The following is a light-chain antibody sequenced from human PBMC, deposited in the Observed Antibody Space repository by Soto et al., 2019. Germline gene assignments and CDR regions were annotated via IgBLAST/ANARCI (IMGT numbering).Light chain of an antibody. CDR1: STDVGGYNY. J-gene: IGLJ1*01. CDR3: GSYSSTDTPFV. CDR2: EVT. V-gene: IGLV2-14*01. Sequence: QSALAQPSSVSGSPGQSITISFTGTSTDVGGYNYVSWYQHHSGKAPKLLIYEVTNRPSGISDRFSGSKSVNTASLTISGLQAEDESDYYCGSYSSTDTPFVFGTGTKVTVL.